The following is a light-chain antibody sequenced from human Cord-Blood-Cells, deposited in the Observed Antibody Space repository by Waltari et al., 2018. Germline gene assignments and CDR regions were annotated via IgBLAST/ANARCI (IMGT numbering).Light chain of an antibody. V-gene: IGKV1-27*01. CDR3: QKYNSAPRT. CDR1: QGISNY. Sequence: DIQMTQSPSSLSASVGDRVTITCRASQGISNYLAWYQQKPGKVPKLLTYAASTLQSGVPSRFSGSGSGTDFTLTINSLQPEDVATYYCQKYNSAPRTFGQGTKVEIK. CDR2: AAS. J-gene: IGKJ1*01.